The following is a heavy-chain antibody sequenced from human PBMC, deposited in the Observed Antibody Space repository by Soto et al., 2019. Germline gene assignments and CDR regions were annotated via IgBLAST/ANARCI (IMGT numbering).Heavy chain of an antibody. J-gene: IGHJ4*02. CDR2: TSYDGSTK. D-gene: IGHD2-8*02. V-gene: IGHV3-30*03. CDR1: GFTFSSNG. CDR3: TGEVASGY. Sequence: QVQLVESGGGVVQPGSSLRLSCAASGFTFSSNGMHWVRQAPGKGLEWVAVTSYDGSTKYYADSVKGRFTISRDNSKNTLYLEMNSLRADDTAVYYCTGEVASGYWGQGTLVTVSS.